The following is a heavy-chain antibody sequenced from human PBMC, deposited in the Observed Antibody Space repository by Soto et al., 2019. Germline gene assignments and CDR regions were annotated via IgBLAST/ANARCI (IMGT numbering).Heavy chain of an antibody. V-gene: IGHV1-8*02. CDR1: GYTFTSYD. CDR2: LNPNSGNT. J-gene: IGHJ6*02. Sequence: QVQLVQSGAEVKKPGASVKVSCKASGYTFTSYDINWVRQATGQGLEWMGWLNPNSGNTGYAQKFQGRVTMNRTTSLSTAYMELSSLRSADTAVYYCAREKTTYGMDVWGQGTTVTVSS. CDR3: AREKTTYGMDV.